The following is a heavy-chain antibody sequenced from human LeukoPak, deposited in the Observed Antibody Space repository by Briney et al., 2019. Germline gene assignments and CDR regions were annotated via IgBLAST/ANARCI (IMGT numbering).Heavy chain of an antibody. CDR2: IIPIFGTA. D-gene: IGHD6-19*01. J-gene: IGHJ6*02. CDR1: GGTFSSYA. V-gene: IGHV1-69*13. Sequence: ASVKVSCKASGGTFSSYAISWVRQAPGQGLEWMGGIIPIFGTANYAQKFQGGVTITADESTSTAYMELSSLRSEDTAVYYCARDIAVADLYYYYGMDVWGQGTTVTVSS. CDR3: ARDIAVADLYYYYGMDV.